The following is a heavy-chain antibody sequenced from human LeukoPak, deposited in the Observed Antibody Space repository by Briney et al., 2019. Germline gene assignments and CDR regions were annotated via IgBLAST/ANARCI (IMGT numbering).Heavy chain of an antibody. Sequence: GGSLRLSCAASGFTFSSYSMNWVRQAPGKGLEWVSSISSSSSYIYYADSVKGRFTISRDNAKNSLYLQMNSLRAEDTAVYYCARDREQAVAADYWGQGTLVTVSS. CDR3: ARDREQAVAADY. D-gene: IGHD6-19*01. J-gene: IGHJ4*02. CDR2: ISSSSSYI. CDR1: GFTFSSYS. V-gene: IGHV3-21*01.